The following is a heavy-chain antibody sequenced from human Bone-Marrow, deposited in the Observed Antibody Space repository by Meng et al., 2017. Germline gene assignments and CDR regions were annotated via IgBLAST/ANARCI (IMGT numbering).Heavy chain of an antibody. CDR2: ISYDGSNK. D-gene: IGHD5-12*01. V-gene: IGHV3-30*04. CDR3: ARSIVTTYYFDY. CDR1: GFTFSSYA. Sequence: SCKASGFTFSSYAMHWVRQAPGKGLEWVAVISYDGSNKYYADSVKGRFTISRDNSKNTLYLQMNSLRAEDTAVYYCARSIVTTYYFDYWGQGTLVTVSS. J-gene: IGHJ4*02.